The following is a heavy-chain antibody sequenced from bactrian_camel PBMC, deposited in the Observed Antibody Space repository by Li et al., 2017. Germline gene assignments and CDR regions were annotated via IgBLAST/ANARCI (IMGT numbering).Heavy chain of an antibody. CDR2: IDSADGST. CDR3: AARSGVTARVDRVLDLLYYNY. J-gene: IGHJ4*01. D-gene: IGHD1*01. CDR1: GYGYSSYC. V-gene: IGHV3S26*01. Sequence: HVQLVESGGGSVQPGGSLRLSCVASGYGYSSYCMGWFRQAPGKEREGVATIDSADGSTNYGESVKGRFTISRDNAKNTLYLQMNSLKPEDTAIYYCAARSGVTARVDRVLDLLYYNYWGQGTQVTVS.